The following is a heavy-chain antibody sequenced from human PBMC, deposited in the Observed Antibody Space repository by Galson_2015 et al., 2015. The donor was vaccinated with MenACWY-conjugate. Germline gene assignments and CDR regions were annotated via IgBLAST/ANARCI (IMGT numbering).Heavy chain of an antibody. CDR1: GSTLSRYA. V-gene: IGHV3-23*01. D-gene: IGHD1-14*01. CDR3: AKGIRTGNRNAFDV. J-gene: IGHJ3*01. CDR2: ISGSGDST. Sequence: SLRLSCAASGSTLSRYAMSWVRQAPAQGLEWVSVISGSGDSTYHADFVKGRFNISRDNSTNTVYLQMNSLRAEDTAVYYCAKGIRTGNRNAFDVWGQGTMVTVSS.